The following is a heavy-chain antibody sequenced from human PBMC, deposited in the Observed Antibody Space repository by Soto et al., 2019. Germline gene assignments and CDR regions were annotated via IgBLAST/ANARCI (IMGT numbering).Heavy chain of an antibody. D-gene: IGHD3-22*01. CDR1: GFSLSTSGVG. CDR2: IYWDDDK. CDR3: AHAKEYYYYDSSGYYRTAYYLLFDY. V-gene: IGHV2-5*02. Sequence: QITLKESGPTLVKPTQTLTLTCTFSGFSLSTSGVGVGWIRQPPGKALEWLALIYWDDDKRYSPSLKSRLTITKDTSKNQVVLTMTNMDPVDTATYYCAHAKEYYYYDSSGYYRTAYYLLFDYWGQGTLVTVSS. J-gene: IGHJ4*02.